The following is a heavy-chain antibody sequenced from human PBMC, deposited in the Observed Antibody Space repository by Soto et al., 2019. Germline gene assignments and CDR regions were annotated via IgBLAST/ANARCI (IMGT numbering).Heavy chain of an antibody. D-gene: IGHD6-6*01. J-gene: IGHJ5*02. V-gene: IGHV4-59*01. CDR1: GGSISSYY. Sequence: SETLSLTCTVSGGSISSYYWSWIRQPPGKGLEWIGYIYYSGSTNYNPSLKSRVTISVDTSKNQFSLKLSSVTAADTAVYYCARLTPYSSSDVWSWGQGTLVTVSS. CDR2: IYYSGST. CDR3: ARLTPYSSSDVWS.